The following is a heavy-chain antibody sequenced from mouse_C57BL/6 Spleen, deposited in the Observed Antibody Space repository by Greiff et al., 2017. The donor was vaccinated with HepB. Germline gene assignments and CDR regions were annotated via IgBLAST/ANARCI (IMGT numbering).Heavy chain of an antibody. CDR2: IYPSDSET. CDR1: GYTFTSYW. J-gene: IGHJ2*01. D-gene: IGHD3-1*01. CDR3: GRRGRARALYYFGC. V-gene: IGHV1-61*01. Sequence: QVQLQQPGAELVRPGSSVKLSCKASGYTFTSYWMDWVKQRPGQGLEWIGNIYPSDSETNYNQKFKDKATLTVDKSSSTADMQLSSLTSEDSAVYYCGRRGRARALYYFGCWGEGATLAVA.